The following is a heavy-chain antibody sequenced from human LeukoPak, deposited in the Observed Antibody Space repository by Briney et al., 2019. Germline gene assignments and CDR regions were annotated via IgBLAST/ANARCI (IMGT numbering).Heavy chain of an antibody. CDR1: GGSISSGDYY. J-gene: IGHJ4*02. CDR2: IYYSGST. Sequence: PSQTLSLTCTVSGGSISSGDYYWSWIRQPPGKGLEWIGYIYYSGSTYYNPSLKSRVTISVDTSKNQFSLKLSSVTAADTAVYYCAQGGYYGSGSPDYWGQGTLVTVSS. D-gene: IGHD3-10*01. CDR3: AQGGYYGSGSPDY. V-gene: IGHV4-30-4*01.